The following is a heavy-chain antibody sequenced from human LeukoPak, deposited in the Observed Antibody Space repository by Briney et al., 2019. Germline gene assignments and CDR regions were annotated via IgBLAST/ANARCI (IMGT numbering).Heavy chain of an antibody. CDR2: IYYSGST. CDR3: ARGGLGYCSGGSRYHYYYGMDV. V-gene: IGHV4-30-4*01. D-gene: IGHD2-15*01. CDR1: GGSISSGDYY. Sequence: SETLSLTCTVSGGSISSGDYYWSWIRQPPGKGLEWIGYIYYSGSTYYNPSLKSRVTISVDTSKNQFSLKLSSVTAADTAVYYCARGGLGYCSGGSRYHYYYGMDVWGQGTTVTVSS. J-gene: IGHJ6*02.